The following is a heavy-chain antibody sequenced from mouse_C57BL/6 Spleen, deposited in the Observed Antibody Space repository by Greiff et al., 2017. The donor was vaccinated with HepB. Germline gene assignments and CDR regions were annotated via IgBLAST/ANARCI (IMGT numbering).Heavy chain of an antibody. J-gene: IGHJ2*01. CDR1: GYTFTSYD. CDR3: ARMETITTVVADY. V-gene: IGHV1-85*01. D-gene: IGHD1-1*01. Sequence: QVQLKESGPELVKPGASVKLSCKASGYTFTSYDINWVKQRPGQGLEWIGWIYPRDGSTKYNEKFKGKATLTVDTSSSTAYMELHSLTSEDSAVYFCARMETITTVVADYWGQGTTLTVSS. CDR2: IYPRDGST.